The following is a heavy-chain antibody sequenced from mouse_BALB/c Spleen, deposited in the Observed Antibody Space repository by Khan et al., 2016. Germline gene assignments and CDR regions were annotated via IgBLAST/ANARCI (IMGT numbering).Heavy chain of an antibody. CDR3: ARDNTTADWYFDV. D-gene: IGHD1-2*01. CDR1: GFSLTNYG. J-gene: IGHJ1*01. V-gene: IGHV2-9*02. Sequence: QMQLKQSGPGLVAPSQSLSITCTVSGFSLTNYGVHWVRQPPGKGLEWLGVIWAGGSTDYDSALMSRLSINKDNSKSQVFLKVNSLQTDDTAIYYCARDNTTADWYFDVWGAGTTVTVSS. CDR2: IWAGGST.